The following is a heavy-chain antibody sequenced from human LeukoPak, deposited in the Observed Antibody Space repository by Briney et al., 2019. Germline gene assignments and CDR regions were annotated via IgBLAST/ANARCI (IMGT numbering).Heavy chain of an antibody. V-gene: IGHV3-23*01. Sequence: GGSLRLSCAASGFTFNNYAMTWVRQAPGKGLEWVSVVSGSGDNTNYADSVKGRFTVSRDNSKNTLYLQMSSLRAEDTAVYYCAREEGGPGFDYWGQGTLLTVSS. D-gene: IGHD3-16*01. CDR3: AREEGGPGFDY. CDR1: GFTFNNYA. CDR2: VSGSGDNT. J-gene: IGHJ4*02.